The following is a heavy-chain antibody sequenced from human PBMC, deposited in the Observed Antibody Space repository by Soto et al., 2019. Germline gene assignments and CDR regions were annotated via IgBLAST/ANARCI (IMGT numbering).Heavy chain of an antibody. V-gene: IGHV3-7*03. J-gene: IGHJ4*02. CDR2: IKGDGSDP. Sequence: ASGFTLNINFLSWAPRAPGRGLEGGGNIKGDGSDPHYVDSVKGRFTISRDTAENSIYLQMNSLKAEDTAMYYCARDPVTADWGQGTLVTVSS. CDR3: ARDPVTAD. CDR1: GFTLNINF.